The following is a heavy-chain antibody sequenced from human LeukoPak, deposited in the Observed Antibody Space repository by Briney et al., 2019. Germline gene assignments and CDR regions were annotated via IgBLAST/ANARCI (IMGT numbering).Heavy chain of an antibody. J-gene: IGHJ6*02. CDR2: ISSSSSTK. CDR1: GFTFSSYS. CDR3: ARDYYDSSGYSLFYYYYGMDV. V-gene: IGHV3-48*02. Sequence: GGSLRLSCAASGFTFSSYSMNWVRQAPGKGLEWVSYISSSSSTKYYADSVKGRFTISRDNAKNSLYLQMNSLRDEDTAVYYCARDYYDSSGYSLFYYYYGMDVWGQGTTVTVSS. D-gene: IGHD3-22*01.